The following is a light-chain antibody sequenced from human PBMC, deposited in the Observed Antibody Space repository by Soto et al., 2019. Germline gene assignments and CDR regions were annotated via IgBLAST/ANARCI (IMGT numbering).Light chain of an antibody. Sequence: DIQMTQSPSSLSASVGDRVTITCRASQDISNSLGWYQQKPGKDPKVLIYDTSILQSGVPALFSGSGSGTDFTLTISSLQPEDVATYYCQNYNSAPLTFGGGTKGEI. CDR3: QNYNSAPLT. V-gene: IGKV1-27*01. J-gene: IGKJ4*01. CDR1: QDISNS. CDR2: DTS.